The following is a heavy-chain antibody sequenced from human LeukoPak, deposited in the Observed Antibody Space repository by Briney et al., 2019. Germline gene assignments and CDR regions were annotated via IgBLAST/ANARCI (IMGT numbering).Heavy chain of an antibody. CDR3: ARDMQLST. CDR1: GFXFSGSA. J-gene: IGHJ3*01. CDR2: ISYSGANS. Sequence: GGSLRLSCAASGFXFSGSAISWVRKAPGEGLEWVSLISYSGANSYYTDSVRGRFTISRDNSKDTLFLQMNSLRAEDTAIYYCARDMQLSTWGLGTMVTVSS. D-gene: IGHD3-16*02. V-gene: IGHV3-23*01.